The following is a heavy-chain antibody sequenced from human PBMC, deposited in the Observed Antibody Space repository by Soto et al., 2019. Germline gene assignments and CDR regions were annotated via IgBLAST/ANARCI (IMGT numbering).Heavy chain of an antibody. CDR2: IKFDGSEK. V-gene: IGHV3-7*03. D-gene: IGHD3-22*01. CDR3: AGDLDYSDSSGYCYDRWHP. CDR1: GSTFSAYW. Sequence: EVQLEESGGGLVQPGGSLTLSCEASGSTFSAYWMTWVRQAPGKGLEWVGNIKFDGSEKNYVDSVKGRFTISRDNARNSLYLQMNSLRAEDTAVYYCAGDLDYSDSSGYCYDRWHPWGQGTLVTVSS. J-gene: IGHJ5*02.